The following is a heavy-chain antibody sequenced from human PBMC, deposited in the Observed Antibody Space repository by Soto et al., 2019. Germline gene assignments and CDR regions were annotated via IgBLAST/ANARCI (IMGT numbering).Heavy chain of an antibody. CDR2: ISISGAGT. CDR3: ARRREEIVVVPAAMPALMYNYYYYMNV. CDR1: GFTFSSYA. J-gene: IGHJ6*03. Sequence: GGSLRLSCAASGFTFSSYAMSWVRQVPGKGLEWVSSISISGAGTTYADSVKGQVTISADKSISTAYLQWSSLKASDTAMYYCARRREEIVVVPAAMPALMYNYYYYMNVWGKGTTVTVSS. V-gene: IGHV3-23*01. D-gene: IGHD2-2*01.